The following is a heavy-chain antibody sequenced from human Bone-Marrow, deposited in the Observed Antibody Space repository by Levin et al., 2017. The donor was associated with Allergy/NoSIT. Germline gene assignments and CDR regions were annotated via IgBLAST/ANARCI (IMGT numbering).Heavy chain of an antibody. V-gene: IGHV3-23*01. Sequence: GESLKISCAASGFTFSSYAMSWVRQAPGKGLEWVSAFSGSGGSTYCADSVKCRFTISRDNSKNTLYLQMNSLRAEDTAVYYCAKTRYGDYWYFDLWGRGTLVTVSS. J-gene: IGHJ2*01. CDR2: FSGSGGST. CDR1: GFTFSSYA. CDR3: AKTRYGDYWYFDL. D-gene: IGHD4-17*01.